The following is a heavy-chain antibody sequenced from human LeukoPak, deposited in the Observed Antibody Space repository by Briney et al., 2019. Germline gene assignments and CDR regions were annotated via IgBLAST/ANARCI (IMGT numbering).Heavy chain of an antibody. V-gene: IGHV3-23*01. D-gene: IGHD3-22*01. CDR3: AKERGFYDSSGYYLAWFDP. Sequence: GGSQRLSCAPSGYTFRSYAMRWVRQASGKGLVWVSAYSGSRGSTYCADCVKARFTISRDNSKNTLYLQMNSLRAEDTAVYYCAKERGFYDSSGYYLAWFDPWGQGTLVTVSS. J-gene: IGHJ5*02. CDR1: GYTFRSYA. CDR2: YSGSRGST.